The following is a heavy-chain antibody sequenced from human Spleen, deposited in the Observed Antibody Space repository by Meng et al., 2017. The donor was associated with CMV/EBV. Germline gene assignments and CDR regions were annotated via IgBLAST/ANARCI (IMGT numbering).Heavy chain of an antibody. D-gene: IGHD4-23*01. Sequence: LRLSCAASRFTFSLYAMHWVRQAPGKGLEWVSVISFDGNTKYYADSVQGRFTISRDNSRNTLNLLMNSLRTEDTAVYYCVGGVATPAYWGPGTLVTVSS. CDR3: VGGVATPAY. CDR2: ISFDGNTK. J-gene: IGHJ4*02. CDR1: RFTFSLYA. V-gene: IGHV3-30*04.